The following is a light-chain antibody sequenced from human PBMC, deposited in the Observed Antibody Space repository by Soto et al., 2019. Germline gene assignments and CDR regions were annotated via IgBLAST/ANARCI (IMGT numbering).Light chain of an antibody. Sequence: DIQMTPSPSFLSASVGDRVTITCRASQSIGKHLNWYQQKPGKAPKFLIYGASTLQSGVPSRFTGSGSGTDFTLTVNSLQAEDFATYYRQQSYTSPTTFGQGTKVDIK. CDR2: GAS. J-gene: IGKJ1*01. CDR3: QQSYTSPTT. CDR1: QSIGKH. V-gene: IGKV1-39*01.